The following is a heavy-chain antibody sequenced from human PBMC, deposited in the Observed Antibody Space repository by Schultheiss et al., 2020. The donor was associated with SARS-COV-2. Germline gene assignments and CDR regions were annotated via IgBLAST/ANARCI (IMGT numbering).Heavy chain of an antibody. CDR1: GFTLSTYA. V-gene: IGHV3-30*01. CDR3: ARDVRPMSSGYFHY. CDR2: ISYDGTDE. J-gene: IGHJ4*02. Sequence: GGSLRLSCAASGFTLSTYAIHWVRQAPGKGLEWVAGISYDGTDENYADSVKGRFTISRDNSRNTLYLQMYSLKTEDTAVYYCARDVRPMSSGYFHYWGRGTLVTVSS. D-gene: IGHD6-6*01.